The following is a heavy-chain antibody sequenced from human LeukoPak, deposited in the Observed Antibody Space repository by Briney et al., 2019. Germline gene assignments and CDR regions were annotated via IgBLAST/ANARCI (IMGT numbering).Heavy chain of an antibody. Sequence: SETLSLTCTVSGGSISSSSYYWGWIRQPPGKGLEWIGSIYYSGSTYYNPSLKSRVTISVDTSKNQFSLKLSSVTAADTAVYYCARAWGANWNYGPQFDYWGQGTLVTVSS. CDR3: ARAWGANWNYGPQFDY. J-gene: IGHJ4*02. CDR1: GGSISSSSYY. D-gene: IGHD1-7*01. CDR2: IYYSGST. V-gene: IGHV4-39*01.